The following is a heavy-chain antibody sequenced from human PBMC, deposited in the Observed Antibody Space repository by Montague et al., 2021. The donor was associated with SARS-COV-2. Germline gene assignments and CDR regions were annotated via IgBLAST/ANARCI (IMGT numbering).Heavy chain of an antibody. Sequence: SETLSLTCTVSGGSIGSYYWSWIRQPPGKGLEWIGYIYYSGSTNYNPSLKSRVTISVDTSKNQFSLKLSSVTAADTAVYYCARASLGYCSGGRCYVGFDPWGQGTLFTVSS. CDR1: GGSIGSYY. V-gene: IGHV4-59*01. J-gene: IGHJ5*02. D-gene: IGHD2-15*01. CDR2: IYYSGST. CDR3: ARASLGYCSGGRCYVGFDP.